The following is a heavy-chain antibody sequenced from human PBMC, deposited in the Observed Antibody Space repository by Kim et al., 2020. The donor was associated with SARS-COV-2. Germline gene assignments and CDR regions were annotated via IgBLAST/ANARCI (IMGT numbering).Heavy chain of an antibody. CDR3: ATPGIAVAGIGY. CDR1: GGSFSGYY. V-gene: IGHV4-34*01. J-gene: IGHJ4*02. CDR2: INHSGST. Sequence: SETLSLTCAVYGGSFSGYYWSWIRQPPGKGLEWIGEINHSGSTNYNPSLKSRVTISVDTSKNQFSLKLSSVTAADTAVYYCATPGIAVAGIGYWGQGTLV. D-gene: IGHD6-19*01.